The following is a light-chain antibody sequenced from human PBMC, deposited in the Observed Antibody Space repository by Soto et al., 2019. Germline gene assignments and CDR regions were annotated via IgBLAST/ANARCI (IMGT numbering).Light chain of an antibody. Sequence: QSALTQPASVSGSAGQSITISCTGTTSFVGTYNFVSWYQQHPGKAPHVLIYEGTKPPSGVSNRFSGSTSGSPASLTISGLHTEDEADYYSCSYVGASISVFGTGTKVTVL. CDR2: EGT. CDR1: TSFVGTYNF. CDR3: CSYVGASISV. V-gene: IGLV2-23*01. J-gene: IGLJ1*01.